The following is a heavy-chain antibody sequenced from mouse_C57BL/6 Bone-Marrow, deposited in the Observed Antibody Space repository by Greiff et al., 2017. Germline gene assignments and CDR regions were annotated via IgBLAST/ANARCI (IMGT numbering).Heavy chain of an antibody. J-gene: IGHJ2*01. D-gene: IGHD4-1*01. Sequence: VQLQQSGAELVRPGASVKLSCTASGFNIKDDYMHWVKQRPEQGLEWIGWIDPENGDTEYASKFQGKATITAATSSNTSYLQLSSLSSEDTAVYYCTPNWDGVDYWGQGTTLTVSS. CDR1: GFNIKDDY. CDR3: TPNWDGVDY. V-gene: IGHV14-4*01. CDR2: IDPENGDT.